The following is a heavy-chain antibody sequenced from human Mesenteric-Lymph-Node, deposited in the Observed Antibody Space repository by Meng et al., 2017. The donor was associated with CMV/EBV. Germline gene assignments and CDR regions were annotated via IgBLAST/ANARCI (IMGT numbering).Heavy chain of an antibody. CDR3: ARNKSNYLDS. V-gene: IGHV3-7*03. CDR2: IKQDASQR. D-gene: IGHD3-10*01. J-gene: IGHJ4*02. Sequence: GESLKISCAASGFSFDDYGMRWVRQAPGKGLEWVTNIKQDASQRHYVDSVQGRFTISRDNAKNSVFLQMTSLRAEDTALYYCARNKSNYLDSWGRGTLVTVSS. CDR1: GFSFDDYG.